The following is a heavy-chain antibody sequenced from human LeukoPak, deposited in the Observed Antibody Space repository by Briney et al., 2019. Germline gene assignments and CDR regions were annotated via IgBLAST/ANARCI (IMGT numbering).Heavy chain of an antibody. CDR3: ARETGTYCSSTSCYTPIFDY. V-gene: IGHV4-30-4*08. CDR2: IYYSGST. D-gene: IGHD2-2*02. J-gene: IGHJ4*02. Sequence: SETLSLTCTVYGGSISSGDYYWSWIRQPPGKGLEWIGYIYYSGSTYYNPSLKSRVTISVDTSKNQFSLKLSSVTAADTAVYCCARETGTYCSSTSCYTPIFDYWGQGTLVTVSS. CDR1: GGSISSGDYY.